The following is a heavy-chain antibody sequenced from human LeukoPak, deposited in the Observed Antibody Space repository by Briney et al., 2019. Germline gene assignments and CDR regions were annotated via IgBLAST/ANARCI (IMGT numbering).Heavy chain of an antibody. CDR2: ISGSGGST. D-gene: IGHD5-12*01. CDR3: AKDPRSGIVATDYFDY. Sequence: PGGSLRLSCAASGFTFSSYAMSWVRQAPGKGLEWVSAISGSGGSTYYADFVKGRFTISRDNSKNTLYLQMNSLRAEDTAVYYCAKDPRSGIVATDYFDYWGQGTLVTVSS. CDR1: GFTFSSYA. V-gene: IGHV3-23*01. J-gene: IGHJ4*02.